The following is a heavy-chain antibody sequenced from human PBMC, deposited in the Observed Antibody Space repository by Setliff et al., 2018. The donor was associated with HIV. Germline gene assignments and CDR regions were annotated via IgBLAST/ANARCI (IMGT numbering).Heavy chain of an antibody. CDR1: GYTFTSYY. CDR2: INPSGGST. Sequence: VASVKVSCKASGYTFTSYYMHWVRQAPGQGLEWMGVINPSGGSTSYAQRFQGRVTMTRDTSTSTVYMELSSLRSEDTAVYYCAKEGQQLAWDDARGNNWFDPWGQGTLVTVSS. V-gene: IGHV1-46*01. CDR3: AKEGQQLAWDDARGNNWFDP. J-gene: IGHJ5*02. D-gene: IGHD6-13*01.